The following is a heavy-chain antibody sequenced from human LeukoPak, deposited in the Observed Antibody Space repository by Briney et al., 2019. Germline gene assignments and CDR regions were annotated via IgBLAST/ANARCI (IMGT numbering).Heavy chain of an antibody. CDR3: ARGRFAELLFDI. Sequence: PSETLSLTCTVAGYSISSGYYWGWLRPSPGKGLEWIASIYHTGETHYHPSLKSRVSIPVDTSNNQFSLRSTSATAADTAMYYCARGRFAELLFDIWGQGTLVTVSS. CDR2: IYHTGET. V-gene: IGHV4-38-2*02. CDR1: GYSISSGYY. D-gene: IGHD3-10*01. J-gene: IGHJ4*02.